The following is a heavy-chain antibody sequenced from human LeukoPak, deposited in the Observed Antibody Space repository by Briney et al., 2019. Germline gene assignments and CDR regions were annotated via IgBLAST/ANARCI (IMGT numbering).Heavy chain of an antibody. J-gene: IGHJ5*02. CDR3: ARAHQLLRFNWFDP. V-gene: IGHV4-59*12. D-gene: IGHD2-2*01. CDR2: IYYSGST. Sequence: SETLSLTCTVSGGSISSYYWSWIRQPPGKGLEWIGYIYYSGSTNYNPSLKSRVTISVDTSKNQFSLKLSSVTAADTAVYYCARAHQLLRFNWFDPWGQGTLVTVSS. CDR1: GGSISSYY.